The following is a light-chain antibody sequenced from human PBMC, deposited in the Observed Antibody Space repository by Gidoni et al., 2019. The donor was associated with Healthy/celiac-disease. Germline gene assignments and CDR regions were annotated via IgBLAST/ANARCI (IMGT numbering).Light chain of an antibody. V-gene: IGKV1-39*01. Sequence: DIQMTHSPSSLSASVGDRVTITCRASQSITSYLNWYQQKPGKAPKLLIYAASSWQSGGPSRCSGSGSGTDFTITISSLQPEDFASYYCKQSHSTPITFGQGTRLEIK. CDR1: QSITSY. J-gene: IGKJ5*01. CDR3: KQSHSTPIT. CDR2: AAS.